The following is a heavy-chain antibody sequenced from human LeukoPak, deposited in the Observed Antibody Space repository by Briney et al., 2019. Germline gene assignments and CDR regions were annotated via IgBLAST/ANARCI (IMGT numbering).Heavy chain of an antibody. Sequence: SETLSLTCTVSGGSISGGGYYWSWIRQHPGKGLEWIGYIYYSGSTYYNPPLRSRVTISIDTSKNLFSLKLTSVTAADTAVYYCAREIGGDYLYFDYWGQGTLVTVSS. J-gene: IGHJ4*02. CDR1: GGSISGGGYY. D-gene: IGHD3-10*01. CDR2: IYYSGST. V-gene: IGHV4-31*03. CDR3: AREIGGDYLYFDY.